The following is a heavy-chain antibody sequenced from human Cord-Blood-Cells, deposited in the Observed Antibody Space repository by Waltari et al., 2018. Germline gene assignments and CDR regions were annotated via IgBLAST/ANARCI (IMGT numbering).Heavy chain of an antibody. V-gene: IGHV3-73*02. CDR3: TRLGSFDY. J-gene: IGHJ4*02. CDR1: VFTFSGSA. Sequence: EVQLVESGGGLVQPGGSLKLSCAASVFTFSGSALHWVRQASGKGLELVGRIRIKANSYATAYAASVKGRFTISRDDSKNTAYLQMNSLKTEDTAVYYCTRLGSFDYWGQGTLVTVSS. CDR2: IRIKANSYAT.